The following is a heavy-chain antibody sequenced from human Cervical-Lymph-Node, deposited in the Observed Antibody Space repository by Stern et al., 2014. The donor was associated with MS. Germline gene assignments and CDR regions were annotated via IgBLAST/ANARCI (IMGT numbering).Heavy chain of an antibody. CDR3: WWYKEYGMDV. CDR1: GYTFPSYY. CDR2: INPSGGST. J-gene: IGHJ6*02. D-gene: IGHD2-15*01. V-gene: IGHV1-46*01. Sequence: VQLGESGAEVKQPGASVKGSCKASGYTFPSYYMHWVRQAPGQGLEWMGIINPSGGSTSYAQKFQGRVTMTRDTSTSTVYMELSSLRSEDTAVYYCWWYKEYGMDVWGQGTTVTVSS.